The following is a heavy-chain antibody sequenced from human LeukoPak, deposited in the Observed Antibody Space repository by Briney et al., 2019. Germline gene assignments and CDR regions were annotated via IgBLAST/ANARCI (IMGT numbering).Heavy chain of an antibody. Sequence: GGSLRLSCAASGFTFSDSDMRWVRQAPGKGLEWVSGISGSGDSTYNADSVKGRFTISRDNSKNTLYLQMNSLRAVDTAVYYCAKGNWNDDWGQGTPVTVSS. CDR1: GFTFSDSD. CDR2: ISGSGDST. CDR3: AKGNWNDD. V-gene: IGHV3-23*01. J-gene: IGHJ5*02.